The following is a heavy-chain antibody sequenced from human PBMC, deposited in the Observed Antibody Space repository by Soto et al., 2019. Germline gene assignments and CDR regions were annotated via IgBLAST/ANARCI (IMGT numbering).Heavy chain of an antibody. CDR2: IYYSGST. CDR1: GGSISSGDYY. CDR3: ARVTYYYDSSGYYPYFDY. J-gene: IGHJ4*02. D-gene: IGHD3-22*01. V-gene: IGHV4-30-4*01. Sequence: QVQLQESGPGLVKPSQTLSLTCTVSGGSISSGDYYWSWIRQPPGTGLEWIGYIYYSGSTYYNPSLKSRVTISVDTSKNQFSLKLSSVTAADTAVYYCARVTYYYDSSGYYPYFDYWGQGTLVTVSS.